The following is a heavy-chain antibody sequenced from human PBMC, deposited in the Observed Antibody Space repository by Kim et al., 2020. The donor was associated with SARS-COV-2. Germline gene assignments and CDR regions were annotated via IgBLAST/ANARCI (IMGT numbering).Heavy chain of an antibody. CDR2: IYYSGST. V-gene: IGHV4-61*01. J-gene: IGHJ4*02. CDR1: GGSVSSGNYY. D-gene: IGHD2-2*01. Sequence: SETLSLTCTVSGGSVSSGNYYWSWIRQPPGKGLEWIGYIYYSGSTTYNPSLKSRVTISVDTSKNQFSLKLSSVTAAETAVYYCARDPLSESSTDYWGQGTLVTVSS. CDR3: ARDPLSESSTDY.